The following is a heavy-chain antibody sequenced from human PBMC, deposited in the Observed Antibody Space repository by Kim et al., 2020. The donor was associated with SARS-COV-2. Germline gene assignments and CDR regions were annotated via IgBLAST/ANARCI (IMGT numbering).Heavy chain of an antibody. CDR3: ARGPIAARRSYNWFDP. J-gene: IGHJ5*02. D-gene: IGHD6-6*01. Sequence: SETLSLTCAVYGGSFSGYYWSWIRQPPGKGLEWIGEINHSGSTNYNPSLKSRVTISVDTSKNQFSLKLSSVTAADTAVYYCARGPIAARRSYNWFDPWGQGTLVTVSS. CDR1: GGSFSGYY. V-gene: IGHV4-34*01. CDR2: INHSGST.